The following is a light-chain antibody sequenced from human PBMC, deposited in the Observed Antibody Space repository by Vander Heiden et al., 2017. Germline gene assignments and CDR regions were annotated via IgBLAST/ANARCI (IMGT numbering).Light chain of an antibody. CDR3: QQLNTYPRT. J-gene: IGKJ1*01. CDR2: KAS. V-gene: IGKV1-9*01. CDR1: QGINIY. Sequence: DIQLTQSPSFLSASVGDRVTVTCRASQGINIYLAWYQQKPGKAPKLLIYKASTLQTGVPSRFSGSGSGTEFTLTINNLQPEEFATYYCQQLNTYPRTFGQGTNVDVK.